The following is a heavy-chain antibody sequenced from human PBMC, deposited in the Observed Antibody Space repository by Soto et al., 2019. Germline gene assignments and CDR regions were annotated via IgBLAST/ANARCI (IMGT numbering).Heavy chain of an antibody. D-gene: IGHD6-13*01. V-gene: IGHV3-33*01. J-gene: IGHJ4*02. Sequence: PGGSLRLSCVASGFTFTNYGMHWARQAPGKGLEWVAVIWHDESNKFYGEAVKGRFTISRDISKNTVYLQMDSLRAEDTAVYFCARFSTTWDFDYWGQGTLVTVS. CDR1: GFTFTNYG. CDR2: IWHDESNK. CDR3: ARFSTTWDFDY.